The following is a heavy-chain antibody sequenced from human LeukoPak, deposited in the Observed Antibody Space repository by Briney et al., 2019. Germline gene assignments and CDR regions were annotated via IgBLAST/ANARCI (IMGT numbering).Heavy chain of an antibody. Sequence: GGSLRLSCAASGFTFSNYFMSWVRQAPGKGLEWVSLISGSGVSTYYADSVKGRFTISRVNSKNTLYLQMNSLRAEDTAVYYCAKGPDGGGDYWGQGALVTVSS. J-gene: IGHJ4*02. D-gene: IGHD4-23*01. CDR2: ISGSGVST. V-gene: IGHV3-23*01. CDR1: GFTFSNYF. CDR3: AKGPDGGGDY.